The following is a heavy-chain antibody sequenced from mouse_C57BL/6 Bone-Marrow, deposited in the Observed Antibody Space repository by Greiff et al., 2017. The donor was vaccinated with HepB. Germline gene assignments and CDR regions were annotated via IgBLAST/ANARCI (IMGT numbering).Heavy chain of an antibody. CDR2: IWSGGST. V-gene: IGHV2-4*01. D-gene: IGHD1-1*01. CDR1: GFSLTSYG. CDR3: AKNYYGYAMDY. Sequence: VQRVESGPGLVQPSQSLSITCTVSGFSLTSYGVHWVRQPPGKGLEWLGVIWSGGSTDYNAAFISRLSISKDNSKSQVFFKMNSLQADDTAIYYCAKNYYGYAMDYWGQGTSVTVSS. J-gene: IGHJ4*01.